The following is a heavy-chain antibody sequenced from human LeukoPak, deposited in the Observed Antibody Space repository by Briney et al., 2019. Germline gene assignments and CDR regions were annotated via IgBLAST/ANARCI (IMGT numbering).Heavy chain of an antibody. J-gene: IGHJ4*02. CDR2: ITASGTAM. V-gene: IGHV3-48*02. D-gene: IGHD1-26*01. CDR1: GFTFSGYS. CDR3: ASSGSYRFDY. Sequence: GGSLRLSCAASGFTFSGYSMNWVRQAPGKGLEWVSHITASGTAMFYADSVKGRFTISRDNAKNSLYLQMNSLRDEDTAVYYCASSGSYRFDYWGQGTLVTVSS.